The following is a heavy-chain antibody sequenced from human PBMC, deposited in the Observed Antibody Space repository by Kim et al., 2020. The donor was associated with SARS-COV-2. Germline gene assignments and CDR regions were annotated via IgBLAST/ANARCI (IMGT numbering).Heavy chain of an antibody. CDR1: GYSFTSYW. Sequence: GESLKISCKGSGYSFTSYWIGWVRQMPGKGLEWMGIIYPGDSDTRYSPFFQGQVTISADKSISTAYLQWSSLKASDTAMYYCGRRLQWYSSSWAGWFDPWGQGTLVTVSS. D-gene: IGHD6-13*01. CDR2: IYPGDSDT. V-gene: IGHV5-51*01. J-gene: IGHJ5*02. CDR3: GRRLQWYSSSWAGWFDP.